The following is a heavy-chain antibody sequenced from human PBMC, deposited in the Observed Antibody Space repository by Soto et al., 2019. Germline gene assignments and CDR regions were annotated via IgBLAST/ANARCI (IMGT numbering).Heavy chain of an antibody. V-gene: IGHV1-18*01. J-gene: IGHJ6*02. CDR3: ASYHLNYYYYGMDV. CDR1: GYTFTSYG. CDR2: ISAYNGNT. Sequence: QVQLVQSGAEVKKPGASVKVSCKASGYTFTSYGISWVRQAPGQGLEWMGWISAYNGNTNYAQKLQGRVTMTTDTSASTADMELRSLRSDDTAVYYCASYHLNYYYYGMDVWGQGTTVTVSS.